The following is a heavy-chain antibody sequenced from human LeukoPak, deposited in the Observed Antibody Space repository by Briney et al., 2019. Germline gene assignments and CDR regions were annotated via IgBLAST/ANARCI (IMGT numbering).Heavy chain of an antibody. CDR2: VNPSSGST. V-gene: IGHV1-46*01. CDR3: AGDDGYGQRDFDY. J-gene: IGHJ4*02. CDR1: GYTLTSYY. D-gene: IGHD5-24*01. Sequence: ASVKVSCKASGYTLTSYYMHWVRQAPRQGLEWMGIVNPSSGSTSYAQKFQGRVTMTRDTSTSTVYMELSSLRSEDTAVYYCAGDDGYGQRDFDYWGQGTLVTVSS.